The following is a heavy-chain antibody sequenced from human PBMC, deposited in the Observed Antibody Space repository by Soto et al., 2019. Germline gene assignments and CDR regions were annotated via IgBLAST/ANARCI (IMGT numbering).Heavy chain of an antibody. CDR1: GGSISSSSYY. J-gene: IGHJ4*02. Sequence: SETLSLTCTVSGGSISSSSYYWGWIRQPPGKGLEWIGSIFYSGSTYYNPSLKSRVTISVDTSKNQFSLKLTSVTAADTTVYFCARGYCTSTSCSRLDYWGQGALVT. D-gene: IGHD2-2*01. V-gene: IGHV4-39*01. CDR3: ARGYCTSTSCSRLDY. CDR2: IFYSGST.